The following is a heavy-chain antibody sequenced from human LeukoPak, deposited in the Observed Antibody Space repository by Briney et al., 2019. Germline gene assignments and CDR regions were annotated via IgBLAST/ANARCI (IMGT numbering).Heavy chain of an antibody. D-gene: IGHD3-3*02. V-gene: IGHV3-48*01. CDR1: GFTFSSYS. Sequence: QPGGSLRLSCAASGFTFSSYSMNWVRQAPGKGLEWVSYISSSSSTIYYADSVKGRFTISRDNAKNSLYLQMNSLRAEDTAVYYCARGRGLHLYYFDYWGQGTLVTVSS. CDR2: ISSSSSTI. J-gene: IGHJ4*02. CDR3: ARGRGLHLYYFDY.